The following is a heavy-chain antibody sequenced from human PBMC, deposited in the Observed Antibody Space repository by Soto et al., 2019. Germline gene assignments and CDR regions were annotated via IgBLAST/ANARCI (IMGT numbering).Heavy chain of an antibody. J-gene: IGHJ4*02. CDR3: ARVPYYYDSSGHSLDY. D-gene: IGHD3-22*01. V-gene: IGHV1-69*02. CDR2: IIPILGIA. CDR1: GGTFSSYT. Sequence: QVQLVQSGAEVKKPGSSVKVSCKASGGTFSSYTISWVRQAPGQGLAWMGRIIPILGIANYAQKFQGRVTITADKSTSTAYMELSSLRSEDTAVYYCARVPYYYDSSGHSLDYWGQGTLVTVSS.